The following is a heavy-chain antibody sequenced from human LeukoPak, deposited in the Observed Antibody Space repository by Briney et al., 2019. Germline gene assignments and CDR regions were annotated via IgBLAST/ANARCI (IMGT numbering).Heavy chain of an antibody. D-gene: IGHD3-10*02. Sequence: PGGTLRLSCAASGFTFRSYAMSWVRRAPGKGLEWVSAISGSGTNTDYADSVKGRFTISRDNAKNSLYLQMNSLRAEDTAVYYCAELGITMIGGVWGKGTTVTISS. V-gene: IGHV3-23*01. CDR1: GFTFRSYA. J-gene: IGHJ6*04. CDR3: AELGITMIGGV. CDR2: ISGSGTNT.